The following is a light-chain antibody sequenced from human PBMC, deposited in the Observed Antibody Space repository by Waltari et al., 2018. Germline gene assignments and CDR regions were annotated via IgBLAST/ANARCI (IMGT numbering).Light chain of an antibody. CDR1: QSVLYSSNNNNY. CDR3: QQYYSTPNT. Sequence: DIVMTQSPDSLTVSLGERVTINCKSSQSVLYSSNNNNYLAWYQQKPGQPPKLLIYWASTRESGVPDRFSGSGSGTDFTLTISNLQAEDVAVYYCQQYYSTPNTFGQGTKLEIK. V-gene: IGKV4-1*01. J-gene: IGKJ2*01. CDR2: WAS.